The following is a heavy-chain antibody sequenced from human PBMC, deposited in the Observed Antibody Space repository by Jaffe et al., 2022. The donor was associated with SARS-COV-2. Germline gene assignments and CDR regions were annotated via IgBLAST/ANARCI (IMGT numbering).Heavy chain of an antibody. Sequence: EVQLLESGGGLVQPGGSLRLSCAASGFTFSSYAMSWVRQAPGKGLEWVSAISGSGGSTYYADSVKGRFTISRDNSKNTLYLQMNSLRAEDTAVYYCAKDLTYYDSGGYYFGPQRAPPTIKYFQHWGQGTLVTVSS. J-gene: IGHJ1*01. CDR1: GFTFSSYA. CDR3: AKDLTYYDSGGYYFGPQRAPPTIKYFQH. CDR2: ISGSGGST. V-gene: IGHV3-23*01. D-gene: IGHD3-22*01.